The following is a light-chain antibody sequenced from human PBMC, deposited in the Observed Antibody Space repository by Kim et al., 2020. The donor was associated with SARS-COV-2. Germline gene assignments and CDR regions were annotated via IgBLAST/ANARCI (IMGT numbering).Light chain of an antibody. V-gene: IGKV3D-15*01. CDR2: DAS. CDR1: QSVRSS. J-gene: IGKJ4*01. CDR3: QQYYTWSALT. Sequence: SPGERATLSCRARQSVRSSLAWYQQKPGQAPRLLIYDASIRATGVPARFTGSGSGTEFTLTISSLQSEDFAVYFCQQYYTWSALTFGGGTKVDIK.